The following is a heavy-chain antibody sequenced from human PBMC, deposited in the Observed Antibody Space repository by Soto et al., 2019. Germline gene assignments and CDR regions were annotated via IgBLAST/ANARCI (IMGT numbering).Heavy chain of an antibody. CDR1: GFTFSSYW. CDR2: INSDGSST. Sequence: GGSLRLSCAASGFTFSSYWMHWVRQAPGKGLVWVSRINSDGSSTSYADSVKGRFTISRDNAKNTLYLQMNSLSAEDTAVYYSARARLRFLEWSALDDAFDIWGQGTMVTVSS. CDR3: ARARLRFLEWSALDDAFDI. D-gene: IGHD3-3*01. J-gene: IGHJ3*02. V-gene: IGHV3-74*01.